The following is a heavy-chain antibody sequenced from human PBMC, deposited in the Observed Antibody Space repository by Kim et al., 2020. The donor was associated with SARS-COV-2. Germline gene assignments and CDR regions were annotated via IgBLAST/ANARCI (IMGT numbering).Heavy chain of an antibody. D-gene: IGHD3-22*01. CDR3: AKDKACVTMIVVVIIAPLNTSSTGARAPWSPSPQVYVWAGTGTVSLCDAFDI. J-gene: IGHJ3*02. CDR2: ISWNSGSI. V-gene: IGHV3-9*01. CDR1: GFTFDDYA. Sequence: GGSLRLSCAVSGFTFDDYAMHWVRQAPGKGLEWVSGISWNSGSIGYADSVKGRFTISRDNAKNSLYLQMNSLRAEDTALYYCAKDKACVTMIVVVIIAPLNTSSTGARAPWSPSPQVYVWAGTGTVSLCDAFDIWGQGTMVTVSS.